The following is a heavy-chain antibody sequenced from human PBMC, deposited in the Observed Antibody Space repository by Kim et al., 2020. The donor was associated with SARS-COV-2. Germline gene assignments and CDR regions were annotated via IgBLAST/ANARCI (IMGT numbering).Heavy chain of an antibody. J-gene: IGHJ4*02. Sequence: ASTVEGRFTIARDKSKNTLYLQMNSLRAEDTAVYYCAKDDRYSSSWYFDYWGQGTLVTVSS. V-gene: IGHV3-23*01. D-gene: IGHD6-13*01. CDR3: AKDDRYSSSWYFDY.